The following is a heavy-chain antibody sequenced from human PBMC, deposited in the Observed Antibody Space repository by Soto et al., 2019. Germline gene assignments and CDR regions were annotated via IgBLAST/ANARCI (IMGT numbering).Heavy chain of an antibody. Sequence: PGGSLRLSCAASGFTFSSYAMHWVRQAPGKGLEWVAVISYDGSNKYYADSVKGRFTISRDNSENTLYLQMNSLRAEDTAVYYCARPLVGYSSGWPPFDYWGQGTLVTVSS. CDR1: GFTFSSYA. CDR2: ISYDGSNK. CDR3: ARPLVGYSSGWPPFDY. D-gene: IGHD6-19*01. V-gene: IGHV3-30-3*01. J-gene: IGHJ4*02.